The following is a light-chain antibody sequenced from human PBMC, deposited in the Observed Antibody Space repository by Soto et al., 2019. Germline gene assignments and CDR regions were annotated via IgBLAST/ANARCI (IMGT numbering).Light chain of an antibody. CDR3: QQSYSTLGRT. J-gene: IGKJ1*01. Sequence: DIQMTQSPSSLSASIGDRVTITCRASQSISNYLNWYQQKPGKAPDLLIYAASTLQTGVPSRFSGSGSGTDFTLTISSLQPEDFATYYCQQSYSTLGRTFGQGTKVEVK. CDR2: AAS. V-gene: IGKV1-39*01. CDR1: QSISNY.